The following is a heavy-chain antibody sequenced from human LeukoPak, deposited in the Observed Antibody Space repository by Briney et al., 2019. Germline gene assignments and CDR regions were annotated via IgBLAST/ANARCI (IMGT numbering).Heavy chain of an antibody. J-gene: IGHJ5*02. CDR1: GGSISGYY. Sequence: SETLSLTCTVSGGSISGYYWSWIRQPPGKGLEWIGHISYSGSTNYNPSLKSRVTISVDTSKNQFSLKLSSVTAADTAVYYCARGGSGYALNWFDPWGQGTLVTVSS. V-gene: IGHV4-59*01. CDR3: ARGGSGYALNWFDP. CDR2: ISYSGST. D-gene: IGHD5-12*01.